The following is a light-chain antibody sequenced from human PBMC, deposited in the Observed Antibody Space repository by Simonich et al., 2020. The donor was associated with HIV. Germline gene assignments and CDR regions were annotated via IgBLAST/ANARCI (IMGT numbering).Light chain of an antibody. Sequence: EVVMTQSPATLSVSPGERATLSCRASQSVSSNLAWYQQQPCQAPRLLIYGASTRDTGIPARFRGSWSGTEFTLTISSMQSEDFAVYYCQQYNNWPRTFGQGTKVEIK. CDR2: GAS. CDR1: QSVSSN. CDR3: QQYNNWPRT. V-gene: IGKV3-15*01. J-gene: IGKJ1*01.